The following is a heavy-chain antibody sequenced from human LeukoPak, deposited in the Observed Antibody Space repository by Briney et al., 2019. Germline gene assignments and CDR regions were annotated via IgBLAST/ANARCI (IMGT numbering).Heavy chain of an antibody. CDR2: ISGSGGST. CDR1: GFTFSIYA. D-gene: IGHD3-9*01. CDR3: AKENPSTYYDILTGYYFIDY. J-gene: IGHJ4*02. V-gene: IGHV3-23*01. Sequence: GGSLRLSCAASGFTFSIYAMSWVRQAPGKGLEWVSAISGSGGSTYYADSVKGRFTISRDNSKNTLYLQMNSLRAEDTAVYYCAKENPSTYYDILTGYYFIDYWGQGTLVTVSS.